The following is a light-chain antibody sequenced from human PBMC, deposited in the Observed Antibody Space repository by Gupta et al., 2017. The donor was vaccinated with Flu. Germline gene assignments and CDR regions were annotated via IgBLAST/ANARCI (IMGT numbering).Light chain of an antibody. CDR1: QSISSY. V-gene: IGKV1-39*01. Sequence: DIQMTQSPSSLSASVGDRVTITCRASQSISSYLNWYQQKPGKAPKLLIYAASRVKSGVPSRFSGSGSGTDFTLTISSLQPEDFATYYCQHRYSTPRTFGQGTKVEIK. CDR3: QHRYSTPRT. CDR2: AAS. J-gene: IGKJ1*01.